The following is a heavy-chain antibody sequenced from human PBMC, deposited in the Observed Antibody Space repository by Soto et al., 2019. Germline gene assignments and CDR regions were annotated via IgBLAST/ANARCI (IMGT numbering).Heavy chain of an antibody. D-gene: IGHD6-6*01. Sequence: GASLRLSCAASGFTFSSYSMNWVRQAPGKGLEWVSSISSSSSYIYYADSVKGRFTISRDNAKNSLYLQMNSLRAEDTAVYYCARADIAAPFDYWGQGTLVTVSS. CDR2: ISSSSSYI. J-gene: IGHJ4*02. CDR3: ARADIAAPFDY. CDR1: GFTFSSYS. V-gene: IGHV3-21*01.